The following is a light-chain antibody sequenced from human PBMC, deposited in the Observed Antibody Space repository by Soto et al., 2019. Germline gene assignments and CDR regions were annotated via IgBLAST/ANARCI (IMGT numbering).Light chain of an antibody. Sequence: QMTQSPSAVSGATGPTCHLTYPSSQDINVYLNWYQQKPGEVPKLLIYSGSTLHSGVPSRFTGSGSETDFTLTIRSLQTEDFATYYCQHAYVAPYSFGQGTKVDIK. CDR2: SGS. CDR3: QHAYVAPYS. CDR1: QDINVY. V-gene: IGKV1-39*01. J-gene: IGKJ2*03.